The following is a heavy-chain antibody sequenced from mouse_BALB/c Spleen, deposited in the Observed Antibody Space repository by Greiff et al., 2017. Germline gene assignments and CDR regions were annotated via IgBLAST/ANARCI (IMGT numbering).Heavy chain of an antibody. CDR1: GFTFSSYA. CDR3: ARPYGYDWYFDV. J-gene: IGHJ1*01. D-gene: IGHD2-2*01. Sequence: EVQGVESGGGLVKPGGSLKLSCAASGFTFSSYAMSWVRQTPEKRLEWVATISSGGSYTYYPDSVKGRFTISRDNAKNTLYLQMSSLRSEDTAMYYCARPYGYDWYFDVWGAGTTVTVSS. CDR2: ISSGGSYT. V-gene: IGHV5-9-3*01.